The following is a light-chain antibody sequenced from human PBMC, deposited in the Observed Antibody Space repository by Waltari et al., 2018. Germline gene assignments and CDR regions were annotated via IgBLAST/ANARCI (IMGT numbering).Light chain of an antibody. CDR1: QSVSSY. Sequence: EIVLTQSPATLSLSPGERATLSCRASQSVSSYLAWYQQKPCQAPRLLIFDASKRATGIPARFSGSGSGTDFTLTISSLEPEDFAVYYCQQRSNWPPIFTFGPGTKVDIK. V-gene: IGKV3-11*01. CDR2: DAS. CDR3: QQRSNWPPIFT. J-gene: IGKJ3*01.